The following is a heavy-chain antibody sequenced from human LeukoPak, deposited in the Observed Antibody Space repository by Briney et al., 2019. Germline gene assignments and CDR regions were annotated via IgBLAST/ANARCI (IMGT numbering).Heavy chain of an antibody. CDR1: GFTVLSNY. V-gene: IGHV3-66*01. Sequence: GGSLRLSCAASGFTVLSNYMSWVRQARGKGLEGVSVIYSGGSTYYADSVKGRFTISRDNSKNTLYLQMNSLRAEDTAVYYCARDPEQQLNQNYFDYWGQGTLVTVS. D-gene: IGHD6-13*01. CDR2: IYSGGST. J-gene: IGHJ4*02. CDR3: ARDPEQQLNQNYFDY.